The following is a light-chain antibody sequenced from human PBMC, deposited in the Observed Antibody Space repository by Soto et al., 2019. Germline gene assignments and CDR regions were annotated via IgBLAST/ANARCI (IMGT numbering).Light chain of an antibody. CDR2: GNN. Sequence: QSAVTQPPSASGTPGQRVTISCSGSSSNIGSDTLNWYQQVPGTAPTLLIYGNNQRPSGVPDRFSGSKSGTSASLAIRGLQSEDEADYCCATLDDRLPGLVFGGGTKLTVL. CDR3: ATLDDRLPGLV. CDR1: SSNIGSDT. J-gene: IGLJ2*01. V-gene: IGLV1-44*01.